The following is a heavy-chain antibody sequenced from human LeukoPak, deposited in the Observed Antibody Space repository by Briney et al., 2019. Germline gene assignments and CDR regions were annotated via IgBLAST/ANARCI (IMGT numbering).Heavy chain of an antibody. CDR1: GYTFTGYY. D-gene: IGHD6-13*01. CDR2: INPNSGGT. Sequence: GASVKVSCKASGYTFTGYYMHWVRQAPGQGLEWMGWINPNSGGTNYAQKFQGRVTMTRDTSISTAYMELSRLRSDDTAVYYCARVVAAAGIRGNYYYYYMDVWGKGTTVTISS. V-gene: IGHV1-2*02. J-gene: IGHJ6*03. CDR3: ARVVAAAGIRGNYYYYYMDV.